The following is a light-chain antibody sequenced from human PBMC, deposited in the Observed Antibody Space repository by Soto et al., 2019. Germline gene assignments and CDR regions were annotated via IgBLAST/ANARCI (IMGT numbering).Light chain of an antibody. CDR2: DAS. CDR1: QDISNY. V-gene: IGKV1-33*01. Sequence: DIQMTQSPSSLSASVGDRVTITYQASQDISNYLNWYQQKPGKAPKLLIYDASNLETGVPSRFSGSGSGTDFTFTISSLQPQDIATYYCQQYDNPALTFGGGTKVELK. J-gene: IGKJ4*01. CDR3: QQYDNPALT.